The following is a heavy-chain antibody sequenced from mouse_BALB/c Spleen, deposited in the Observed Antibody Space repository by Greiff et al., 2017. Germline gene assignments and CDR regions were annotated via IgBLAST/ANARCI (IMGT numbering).Heavy chain of an antibody. CDR3: ARGWAWFAY. V-gene: IGHV14-3*02. CDR1: GFNIKDTY. J-gene: IGHJ3*01. D-gene: IGHD1-1*02. CDR2: IDPANGNT. Sequence: VQLKESGAELVKPGASVKLSCTASGFNIKDTYMHWVKQRPEQGLEWIGRIDPANGNTKYDPKFQGKATITADTSSNTAYLQLSSLTSEDTAVYYCARGWAWFAYWGQGTLVTVSA.